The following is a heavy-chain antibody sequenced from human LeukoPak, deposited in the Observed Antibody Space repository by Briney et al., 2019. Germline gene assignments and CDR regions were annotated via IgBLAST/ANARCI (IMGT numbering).Heavy chain of an antibody. Sequence: GESLKISCQGSGYTFTNYWIAWVRQMPGRGPEWMAIIYPGDSNTRYSPSFQGQITISADKSISTAYLQWSSLKASDTAMYYCARQGMHYNFLTGYYSYYLDYWGQGTLVTVSS. CDR1: GYTFTNYW. J-gene: IGHJ4*02. CDR3: ARQGMHYNFLTGYYSYYLDY. CDR2: IYPGDSNT. D-gene: IGHD3-9*01. V-gene: IGHV5-51*01.